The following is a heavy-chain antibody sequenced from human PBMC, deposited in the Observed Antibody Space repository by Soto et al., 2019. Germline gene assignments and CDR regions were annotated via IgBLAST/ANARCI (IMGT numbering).Heavy chain of an antibody. Sequence: EVQLLESGGGLEQPGGSLRLSCVVSGFTFSNSAMSWVRQAPGKGLEWVSGFSDSGGTTSYADSVKGRFTVFRDSSKNTLYLQMNSLRADDTAIYYCAKRNCDGCSCQYYFDFWGQGTLVPVSS. J-gene: IGHJ4*02. V-gene: IGHV3-23*01. CDR3: AKRNCDGCSCQYYFDF. D-gene: IGHD2-21*01. CDR2: FSDSGGTT. CDR1: GFTFSNSA.